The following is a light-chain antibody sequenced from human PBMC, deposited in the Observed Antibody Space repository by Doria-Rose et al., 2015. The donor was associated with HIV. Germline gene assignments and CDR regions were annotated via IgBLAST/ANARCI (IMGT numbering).Light chain of an antibody. J-gene: IGKJ1*01. CDR2: DGS. CDR1: QSFSSTY. CDR3: HQYGTSWT. V-gene: IGKV3-20*01. Sequence: TQSPGTLSLSQGERATLSCRASQSFSSTYLAWYQQKPGQAPSLLIYDGSTRATGIPDRFSASGSGTDLTLTINRLEPEDFALYYCHQYGTSWTFGQGTKVEI.